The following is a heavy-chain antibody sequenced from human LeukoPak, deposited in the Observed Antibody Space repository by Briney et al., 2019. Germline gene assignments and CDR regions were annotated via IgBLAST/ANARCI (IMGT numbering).Heavy chain of an antibody. CDR1: GFTISGHY. CDR3: ARDRPYGGYDGFDY. D-gene: IGHD5-12*01. CDR2: IHTDGNT. Sequence: GGPLRLSCAASGFTISGHYMSWVRQAPGKGLEWVTVIHTDGNTYYADSVVGRFAISRDNSKNTLSLQMNSLRAEDTAVYYCARDRPYGGYDGFDYWGQGTLVTVSS. V-gene: IGHV3-66*01. J-gene: IGHJ4*02.